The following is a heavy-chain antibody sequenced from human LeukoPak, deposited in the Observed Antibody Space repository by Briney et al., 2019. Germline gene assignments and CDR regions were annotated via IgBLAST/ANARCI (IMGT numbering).Heavy chain of an antibody. CDR3: ARGINGDFWSGFYY. Sequence: GSSVKVSCKASGGTFSSYAISWVRQAPGQGLEWMGGIIPIFGTANYARKFQGRVTITADESTSTAYMELSSLRSEDTAVYYCARGINGDFWSGFYYWGQGTLVTVSS. V-gene: IGHV1-69*01. D-gene: IGHD3-3*01. CDR2: IIPIFGTA. J-gene: IGHJ4*02. CDR1: GGTFSSYA.